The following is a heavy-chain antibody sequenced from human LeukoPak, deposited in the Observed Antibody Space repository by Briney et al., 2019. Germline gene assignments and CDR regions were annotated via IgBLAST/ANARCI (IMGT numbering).Heavy chain of an antibody. J-gene: IGHJ4*02. V-gene: IGHV3-30*04. CDR1: GFTFSSYA. CDR3: ARQARWLQPDY. Sequence: GGSLRLAWAASGFTFSSYAMHWVRQAPGKGLEWVAVISYDGSNKYYADSVKGRFTISRDNSKNTLYLQMNSLRAEDTAVYYCARQARWLQPDYWGQGTLVTVSS. CDR2: ISYDGSNK. D-gene: IGHD5-24*01.